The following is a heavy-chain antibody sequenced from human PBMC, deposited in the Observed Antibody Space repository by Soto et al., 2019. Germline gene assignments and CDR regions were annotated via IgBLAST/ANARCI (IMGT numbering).Heavy chain of an antibody. CDR1: CGSSRGGGCY. CDR3: ARDGYGSGWYQKDAFDI. Sequence: QPLSLTWTVSCGSSRGGGCYCSWIRQHPGKGLEWIGYIYYSGSTYYNPSLKSRVTISVDTSKNQFSLKLSSVTAADTAVYYCARDGYGSGWYQKDAFDILGQGTMVSVSS. V-gene: IGHV4-31*02. D-gene: IGHD6-19*01. J-gene: IGHJ3*02. CDR2: IYYSGST.